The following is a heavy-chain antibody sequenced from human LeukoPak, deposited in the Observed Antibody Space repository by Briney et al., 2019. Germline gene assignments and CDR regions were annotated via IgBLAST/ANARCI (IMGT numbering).Heavy chain of an antibody. J-gene: IGHJ4*02. D-gene: IGHD6-19*01. CDR1: GFIFSSYG. V-gene: IGHV3-33*01. Sequence: GGSLRLSCAASGFIFSSYGMHWVRQAPGKGLEWVAVIWYDGSNKYYADYVKGRFTISRDNSKNTLYLQVNSLRAEDTAVYYCARDELAVAKKGFLDSWGQGTLVTVSS. CDR2: IWYDGSNK. CDR3: ARDELAVAKKGFLDS.